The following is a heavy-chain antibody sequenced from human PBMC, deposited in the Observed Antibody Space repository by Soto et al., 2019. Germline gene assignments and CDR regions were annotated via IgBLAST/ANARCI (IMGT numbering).Heavy chain of an antibody. V-gene: IGHV4-59*01. J-gene: IGHJ4*02. D-gene: IGHD3-22*01. CDR3: ARVDSSGSYFDS. Sequence: QVQLQESGPGLVKPSETLSLTCTVSGGSISSYYWSWIRQPPGKGLEWIAYIYYTGSTNYNPSLKSRVPFSAATSKNQFSLKLSSVTAADTAMYYCARVDSSGSYFDSWGQGTLVTVSS. CDR2: IYYTGST. CDR1: GGSISSYY.